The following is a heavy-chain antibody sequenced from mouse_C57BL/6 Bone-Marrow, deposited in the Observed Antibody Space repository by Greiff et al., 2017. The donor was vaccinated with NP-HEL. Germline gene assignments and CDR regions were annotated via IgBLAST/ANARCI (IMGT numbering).Heavy chain of an antibody. CDR3: ASLYDGYGYAMDY. D-gene: IGHD2-3*01. CDR1: GFTFSSYG. CDR2: ISSGGSYT. V-gene: IGHV5-6*01. Sequence: EVMLVESGGDLVKPGGSLKLSCAASGFTFSSYGMSWVRQTPDKRLEWVATISSGGSYTYYPDSVKGRFTISSDNAKNTLYLQMSSLKSEDTAMYYCASLYDGYGYAMDYWGQGTSVTVSS. J-gene: IGHJ4*01.